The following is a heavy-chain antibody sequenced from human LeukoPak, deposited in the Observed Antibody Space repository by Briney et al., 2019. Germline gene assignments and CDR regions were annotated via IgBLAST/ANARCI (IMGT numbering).Heavy chain of an antibody. J-gene: IGHJ4*02. CDR2: IYYSGNT. V-gene: IGHV4-59*01. CDR3: ARRYSSGWLFDY. D-gene: IGHD6-19*01. CDR1: GGSISSYY. Sequence: SETLSLTCTVSGGSISSYYWSWIRQPPGKGLEWIGYIYYSGNTNYNSSLKSRVTISVDTSKNQFSLKLSSVTAADTAVYYCARRYSSGWLFDYWGRGTLVTVSS.